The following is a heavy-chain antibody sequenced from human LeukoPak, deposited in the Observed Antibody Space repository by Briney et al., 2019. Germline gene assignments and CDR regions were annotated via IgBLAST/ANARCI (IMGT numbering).Heavy chain of an antibody. Sequence: KPSETLSLTCTVSGGSISSYYWSWIRQPPGKGLEWIGYIYYSGSTNYNPSLKSRVTISVDTSKNQFSLKLSSVTAADTAVYFCARGGIDWLRSPGALYYFDYWGQGILVTVSS. D-gene: IGHD5-12*01. V-gene: IGHV4-59*01. CDR2: IYYSGST. J-gene: IGHJ4*02. CDR3: ARGGIDWLRSPGALYYFDY. CDR1: GGSISSYY.